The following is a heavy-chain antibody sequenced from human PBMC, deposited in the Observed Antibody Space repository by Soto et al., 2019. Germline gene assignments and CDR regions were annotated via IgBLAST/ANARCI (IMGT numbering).Heavy chain of an antibody. CDR1: GRSIISRGYS. Sequence: SETVSLTXAVSGRSIISRGYSWSWIRHPPGKGLEWIGTAYPRGSTYYDPSLKSRVTISLALSKNQFSLNPNSVTAADTAVYYCARVAGSGWYDAWGQGTLVTVSS. J-gene: IGHJ5*02. CDR2: AYPRGST. V-gene: IGHV4-30-2*01. CDR3: ARVAGSGWYDA. D-gene: IGHD6-19*01.